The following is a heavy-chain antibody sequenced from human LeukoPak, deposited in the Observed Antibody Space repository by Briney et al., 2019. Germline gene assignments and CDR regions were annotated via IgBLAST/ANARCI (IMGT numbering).Heavy chain of an antibody. CDR2: FSGSGGST. CDR1: GFTFRGNG. J-gene: IGHJ4*02. V-gene: IGHV3-23*01. D-gene: IGHD3-10*01. CDR3: AKDAVWFGESTGFDY. Sequence: PGGSLRFSCAAPGFTFRGNGISGFGQAQGKGLKWVQVFSGSGGSTYYADSVKGRFTISRDNSKNTLYLQMNSLRAEDTAVYYCAKDAVWFGESTGFDYWGQGTLVTVSS.